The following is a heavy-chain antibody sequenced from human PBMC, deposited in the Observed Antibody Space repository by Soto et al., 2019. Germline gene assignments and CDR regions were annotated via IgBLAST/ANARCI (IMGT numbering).Heavy chain of an antibody. CDR3: ARSAQYYESSGYYYPSGYYYYGVDV. V-gene: IGHV1-3*01. Sequence: SVKVSSRASSYTFTNYAMHWVRQAPVQRLEWIGWINAGNGNTKYSQIFEGRVTITRDTSATIAYMELSSLRYEDTAVYYCARSAQYYESSGYYYPSGYYYYGVDVWGQGTTVTVSS. CDR1: SYTFTNYA. J-gene: IGHJ6*02. CDR2: INAGNGNT. D-gene: IGHD3-22*01.